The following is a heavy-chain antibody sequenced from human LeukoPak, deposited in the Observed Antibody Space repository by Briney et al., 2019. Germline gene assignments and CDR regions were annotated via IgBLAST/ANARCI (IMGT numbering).Heavy chain of an antibody. CDR3: ARPIAAAGQDWFDP. D-gene: IGHD6-13*01. CDR2: ISAYNGNT. V-gene: IGHV1-18*01. J-gene: IGHJ5*02. CDR1: GYTFTSYG. Sequence: GASVKVSCKASGYTFTSYGISWVRQAPGQGLEWMGWISAYNGNTNYAQKLQGRVTMTTDTSTSTAYMELSSLRSEDTAVYYCARPIAAAGQDWFDPWGQGTLVTVSS.